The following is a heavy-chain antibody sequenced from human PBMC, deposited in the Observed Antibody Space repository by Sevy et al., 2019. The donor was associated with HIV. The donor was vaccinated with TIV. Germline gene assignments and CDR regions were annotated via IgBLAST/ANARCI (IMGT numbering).Heavy chain of an antibody. CDR2: ISSRSSTI. CDR3: ASGSNHKNFDY. J-gene: IGHJ4*02. V-gene: IGHV3-48*02. Sequence: GGALRLSCAASGFTFSISDMNWVRQAPGKGLEWVSFISSRSSTIYYADSVKGRSTISRDNAKNSLYLQMNSLRDDDTAVYYCASGSNHKNFDYWGQGTLVTVSS. D-gene: IGHD3-10*01. CDR1: GFTFSISD.